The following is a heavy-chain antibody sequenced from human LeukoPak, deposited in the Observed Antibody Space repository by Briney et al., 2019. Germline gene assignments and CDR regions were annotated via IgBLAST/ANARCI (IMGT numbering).Heavy chain of an antibody. CDR2: IYHSGST. Sequence: PSGTLSLTCAVSGGSISSSNWWSWVRQPPGKGLEWIGEIYHSGSTNYNPSLKSRVTISVDKSKNQFSLKVSSVTAADTAMYYCARERSSRCSSTSCYSDAFDIWGQGTMVTVSS. CDR1: GGSISSSNW. V-gene: IGHV4-4*02. J-gene: IGHJ3*02. D-gene: IGHD2-2*01. CDR3: ARERSSRCSSTSCYSDAFDI.